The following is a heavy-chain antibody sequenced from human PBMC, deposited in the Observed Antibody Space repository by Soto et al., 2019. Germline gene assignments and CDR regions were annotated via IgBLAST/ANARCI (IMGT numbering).Heavy chain of an antibody. V-gene: IGHV3-48*03. CDR3: ARDPNYDFWSGYRNKEGTYGMDV. CDR1: GFAFSGFE. CDR2: ISSGASNM. Sequence: EEQLVESGVGLVQPGGSLRLSCAASGFAFSGFEMNWVRQAPGKGLEWVSYISSGASNMYYADSVKGRFTISRDNAQSSLYRQLNSLRVEDTAVYYCARDPNYDFWSGYRNKEGTYGMDVWGQGTTVTVSS. D-gene: IGHD3-3*01. J-gene: IGHJ6*02.